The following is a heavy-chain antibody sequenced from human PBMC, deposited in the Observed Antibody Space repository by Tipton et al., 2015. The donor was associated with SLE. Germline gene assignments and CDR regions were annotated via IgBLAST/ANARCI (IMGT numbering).Heavy chain of an antibody. CDR1: GGSISSYY. CDR2: IYYSGST. D-gene: IGHD2-15*01. CDR3: VRDPSSSYINWFDP. V-gene: IGHV4-59*12. J-gene: IGHJ5*02. Sequence: TLSLTCTVSGGSISSYYWSWIRQPPGKGLEWIGYIYYSGSTNYNPSLKSRVTISVDTSKNQFSLKVTSVTAADTAVYFRVRDPSSSYINWFDPWGQGTRVTVSS.